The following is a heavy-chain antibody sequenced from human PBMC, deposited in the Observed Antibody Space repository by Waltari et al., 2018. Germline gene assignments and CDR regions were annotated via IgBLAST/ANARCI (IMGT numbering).Heavy chain of an antibody. Sequence: QVQLQQSGPGLVKPSETLSPTCTVSGGPISPYYWTWHRQSPGQGLEWIGYIYYSGFANHSPSLKGRVTISLDTSNSRFSLSLNSVTAADTAVYYCARTQRYCSGGSCYPYYFDSWGQGTQVTVSS. CDR2: IYYSGFA. J-gene: IGHJ4*02. V-gene: IGHV4-59*01. D-gene: IGHD2-15*01. CDR3: ARTQRYCSGGSCYPYYFDS. CDR1: GGPISPYY.